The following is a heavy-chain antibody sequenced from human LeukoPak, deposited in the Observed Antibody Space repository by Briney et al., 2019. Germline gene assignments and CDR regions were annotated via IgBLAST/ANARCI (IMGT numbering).Heavy chain of an antibody. CDR2: IKQDGSET. D-gene: IGHD1-26*01. J-gene: IGHJ4*02. CDR3: TRENSGSLSLEY. CDR1: GFAFSSYC. V-gene: IGHV3-7*01. Sequence: GGSLRLSCAASGFAFSSYCMNWVRQAPGKGLEWVASIKQDGSETYYMESVQGRFTISRDNDMNFLYLQLSSLRAEDTAVYYCTRENSGSLSLEYWGQGTLVTVSS.